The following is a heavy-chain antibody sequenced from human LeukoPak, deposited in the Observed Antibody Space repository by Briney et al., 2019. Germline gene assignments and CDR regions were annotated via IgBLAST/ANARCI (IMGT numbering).Heavy chain of an antibody. V-gene: IGHV1-18*01. Sequence: ASVRVSATASGYTFTTYHISWVRHAPGQGREWMGWISAYAGNTNYIQKFQGRVTMTTDTSTSTAYMELRSLRSDDTAVYYCARVEGQWLVFDYGGQGTLVTVSA. D-gene: IGHD6-19*01. CDR3: ARVEGQWLVFDY. CDR2: ISAYAGNT. J-gene: IGHJ4*02. CDR1: GYTFTTYH.